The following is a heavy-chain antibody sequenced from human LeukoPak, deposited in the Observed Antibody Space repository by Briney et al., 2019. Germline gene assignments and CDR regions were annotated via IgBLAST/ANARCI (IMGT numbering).Heavy chain of an antibody. CDR1: GFTFSSYA. V-gene: IGHV3-21*01. Sequence: GGSLRLSCAASGFTFSSYAMSWVRQAPGKGLEWVSSISSSSSYIYYADSVKGRFAISRDNAKNSLYLQMNSLRAGDTAVYYCARVRGYYDSSGYYYYYGMDVWGQGTTVTVSS. J-gene: IGHJ6*02. D-gene: IGHD3-22*01. CDR2: ISSSSSYI. CDR3: ARVRGYYDSSGYYYYYGMDV.